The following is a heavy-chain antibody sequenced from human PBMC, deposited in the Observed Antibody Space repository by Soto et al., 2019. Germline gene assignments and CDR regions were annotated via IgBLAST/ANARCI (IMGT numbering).Heavy chain of an antibody. D-gene: IGHD2-15*01. Sequence: EVQLLEFGGGLVQPGGSLRLSCAASGFTFSSYAMSWVRQAPGKGLEWVSVISGSGGSTYYADSVKGRFTMSRDNSKSTLFLQMNSLRAEDTAVYYCAKGDPVEVATIFDYWGQGSLVTVSS. V-gene: IGHV3-23*01. CDR2: ISGSGGST. CDR1: GFTFSSYA. J-gene: IGHJ4*02. CDR3: AKGDPVEVATIFDY.